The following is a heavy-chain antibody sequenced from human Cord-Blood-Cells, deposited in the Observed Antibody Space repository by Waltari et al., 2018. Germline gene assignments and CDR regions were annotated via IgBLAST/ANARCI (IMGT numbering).Heavy chain of an antibody. CDR3: ARGYYYDSSGYDY. Sequence: QVQLQESGPGLVKPSQTLSLTCTVSGGSISSGGYYWSWIRQHPGKGLEWIGYIYYSGCTYYNPCLKGRVTISVDTSKNQFSLKLSPVTAADTAVYYCARGYYYDSSGYDYWGQGTLVTVSS. V-gene: IGHV4-31*03. CDR1: GGSISSGGYY. J-gene: IGHJ4*02. D-gene: IGHD3-22*01. CDR2: IYYSGCT.